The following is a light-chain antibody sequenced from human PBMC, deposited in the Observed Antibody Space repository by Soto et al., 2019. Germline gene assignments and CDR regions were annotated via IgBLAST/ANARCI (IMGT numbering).Light chain of an antibody. Sequence: QSVLTQPPSVSGAPGQRVTISCTGSSSTIGAGYDVHWYHQLPGTAPKLLIYGNSNRPSGVPDRFSGSKSGTSASLAITGLEADEEADYYCQSYDSSLRVVFGGGTKVTVL. J-gene: IGLJ2*01. CDR3: QSYDSSLRVV. V-gene: IGLV1-40*01. CDR1: SSTIGAGYD. CDR2: GNS.